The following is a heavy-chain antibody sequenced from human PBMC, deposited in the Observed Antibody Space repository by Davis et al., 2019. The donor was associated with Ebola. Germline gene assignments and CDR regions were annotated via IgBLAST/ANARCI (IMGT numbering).Heavy chain of an antibody. J-gene: IGHJ3*02. CDR1: GFTFSSYG. Sequence: GGSLRLSCAASGFTFSSYGMYWVRQAPGKGLEWVAVISYDGSNEYYADSVKGRFTISRDNSKNTLYLQMNSLRGEDTAVYFCAILNSGGWYKYTFDIWGQGTMVTVSS. CDR3: AILNSGGWYKYTFDI. V-gene: IGHV3-30*03. D-gene: IGHD6-19*01. CDR2: ISYDGSNE.